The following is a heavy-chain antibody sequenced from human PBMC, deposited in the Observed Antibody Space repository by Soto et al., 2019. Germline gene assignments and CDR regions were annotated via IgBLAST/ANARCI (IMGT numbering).Heavy chain of an antibody. CDR1: GFTFSSYA. J-gene: IGHJ6*02. CDR3: AKTMVRGSPYYYYGMDV. V-gene: IGHV3-23*01. Sequence: GGSLRLSCAASGFTFSSYAMSWVRQAPGKGLEWVSAISGSGGSTYYADSVKGRFTIFRDNSKNTLYLQMNSLRAEDTAVYYCAKTMVRGSPYYYYGMDVWGQGTTVTVSS. D-gene: IGHD3-10*01. CDR2: ISGSGGST.